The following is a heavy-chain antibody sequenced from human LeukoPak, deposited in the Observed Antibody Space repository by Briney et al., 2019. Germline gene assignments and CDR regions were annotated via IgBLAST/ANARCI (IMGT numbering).Heavy chain of an antibody. CDR3: ARGSRITGTSAFDI. CDR2: ISRSSSYI. V-gene: IGHV3-21*01. D-gene: IGHD1-7*01. J-gene: IGHJ3*02. CDR1: GFTFSSYS. Sequence: AGGSLRLSCAASGFTFSSYSMNWVRQAPGKGLEWVSSISRSSSYIYYADSVKGRFTISRDNAKNSLYLQMNSLRAEDTAVYYCARGSRITGTSAFDIWGQGTMVTVSS.